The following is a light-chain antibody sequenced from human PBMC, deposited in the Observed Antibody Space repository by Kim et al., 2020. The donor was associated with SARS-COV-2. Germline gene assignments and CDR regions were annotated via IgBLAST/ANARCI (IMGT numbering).Light chain of an antibody. V-gene: IGKV3-11*01. Sequence: SPGERATPYCRTSQSVSSYLAWYQQKPGQTPRLLIYDASNRATGIPARFRGSGSGTGFTLTSSSLGPEDFAVYYCQQRSNWPSITFGQGTRLEIK. J-gene: IGKJ5*01. CDR1: QSVSSY. CDR3: QQRSNWPSIT. CDR2: DAS.